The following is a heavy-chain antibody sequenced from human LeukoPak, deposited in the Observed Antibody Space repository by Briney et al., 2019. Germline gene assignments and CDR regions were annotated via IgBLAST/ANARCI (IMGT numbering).Heavy chain of an antibody. CDR2: ISAYNGNT. CDR1: GGTFSSYA. Sequence: ASVKVSCKASGGTFSSYAISWVRQAPGQGLEWMGWISAYNGNTNYAQKLQGRVTMTTDTSTSTAYMELRSLRSDDTAVYYCARAHYSDSSGLDFWGQGTLVTVSS. D-gene: IGHD3-22*01. V-gene: IGHV1-18*01. CDR3: ARAHYSDSSGLDF. J-gene: IGHJ4*02.